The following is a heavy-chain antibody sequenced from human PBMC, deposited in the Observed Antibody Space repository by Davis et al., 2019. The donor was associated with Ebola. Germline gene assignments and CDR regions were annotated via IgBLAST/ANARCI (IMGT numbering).Heavy chain of an antibody. CDR2: MNPNSGNT. CDR1: GYTFTSYD. D-gene: IGHD6-13*01. V-gene: IGHV1-8*01. Sequence: ASVKVSCKASGYTFTSYDINWVRQATGQGLEWMGWMNPNSGNTGYAQKFQGRVTMTRNTSISTAYMELRSLRSEDTAVYYCAREVTSSWYVGFWFDPWGQGTLVTVSS. J-gene: IGHJ5*02. CDR3: AREVTSSWYVGFWFDP.